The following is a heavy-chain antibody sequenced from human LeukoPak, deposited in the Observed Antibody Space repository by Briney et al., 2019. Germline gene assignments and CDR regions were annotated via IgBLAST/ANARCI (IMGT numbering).Heavy chain of an antibody. CDR1: GGSISSSFYY. CDR2: IYHSGST. Sequence: PSETLSLTCTVSGGSISSSFYYWGWIRQPPGKGLEWIGSIYHSGSTYYNPSLKSRVTISVDTSRNQFSLNLSSVTVADTAVYYCARTTYGMDVWGQGTTVTVSS. V-gene: IGHV4-39*01. CDR3: ARTTYGMDV. J-gene: IGHJ6*02. D-gene: IGHD1-26*01.